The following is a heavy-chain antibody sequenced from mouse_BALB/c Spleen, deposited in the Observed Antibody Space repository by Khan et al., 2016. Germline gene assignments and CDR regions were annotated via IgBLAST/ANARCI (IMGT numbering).Heavy chain of an antibody. CDR1: GFDFSRYW. D-gene: IGHD1-2*01. CDR3: ARLHYYGRFAY. V-gene: IGHV4-1*02. Sequence: EVKLLESGGGLVQPGGSLKLSCAASGFDFSRYWMSWVRQVPGKGLEWIGEINPDSSTINYTPSLKDKFIISRDNAKNTLYLKMSKVRSEDTALYYCARLHYYGRFAYWGQGTLVTVSA. J-gene: IGHJ3*01. CDR2: INPDSSTI.